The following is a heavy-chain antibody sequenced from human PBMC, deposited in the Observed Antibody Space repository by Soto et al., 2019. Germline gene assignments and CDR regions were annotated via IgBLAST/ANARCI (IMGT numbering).Heavy chain of an antibody. CDR3: ARSTIVGATEAHYYYSMDV. CDR1: GYTFTGYY. J-gene: IGHJ6*02. Sequence: GASVKVSCKASGYTFTGYYMHWVRQAPGQGLEWMGWINPNSGGTNYAQKFQGRVTMTRDTSISTAYMELSRLRSDDTAVYYCARSTIVGATEAHYYYSMDVWGQGTTVTVSS. D-gene: IGHD1-26*01. CDR2: INPNSGGT. V-gene: IGHV1-2*02.